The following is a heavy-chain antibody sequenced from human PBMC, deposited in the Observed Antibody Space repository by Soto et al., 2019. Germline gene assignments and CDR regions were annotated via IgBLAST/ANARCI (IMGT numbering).Heavy chain of an antibody. CDR2: IYYSGST. CDR3: ARGYGSGSYQRYYFDY. D-gene: IGHD3-10*01. V-gene: IGHV4-59*01. CDR1: GGSISSYY. Sequence: SETLSLTCSVSGGSISSYYWSWIRQPPGKGLEWIGYIYYSGSTDYNPPLKSRVTISVDTSKNQFSLRLISVTAADTAVYYCARGYGSGSYQRYYFDYWGQGALVTVSS. J-gene: IGHJ4*02.